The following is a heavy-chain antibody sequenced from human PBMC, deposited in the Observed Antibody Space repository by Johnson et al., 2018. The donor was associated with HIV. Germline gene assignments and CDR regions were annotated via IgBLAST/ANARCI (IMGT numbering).Heavy chain of an antibody. Sequence: VHLVDSGGDFVQPGGSLRLSCVASGFSVSNTYMSWVRQAPGKGLEWVSVIYSGCNTYYADSVSGRFTISRDNSKNTLYLQMDDLRVEDTAIYYCARDGESQRLPLGDAFDVWGQGTLVTVSS. CDR2: IYSGCNT. CDR3: ARDGESQRLPLGDAFDV. D-gene: IGHD6-25*01. J-gene: IGHJ3*01. V-gene: IGHV3-66*01. CDR1: GFSVSNTY.